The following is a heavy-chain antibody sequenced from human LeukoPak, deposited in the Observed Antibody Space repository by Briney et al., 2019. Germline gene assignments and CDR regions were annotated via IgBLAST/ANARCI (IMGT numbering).Heavy chain of an antibody. CDR3: ARFPLYYCSSTSCDNYSPRRYGMDV. Sequence: ASVKVSCKASGYTFTSYGISWVRQAPGQGLEWMGWISAYNGNTNYAQKLQGRVTITADESTSTAYMELSSLRSEDTAVYYCARFPLYYCSSTSCDNYSPRRYGMDVWGQGTTVTVSS. D-gene: IGHD2-2*01. J-gene: IGHJ6*02. V-gene: IGHV1-18*01. CDR2: ISAYNGNT. CDR1: GYTFTSYG.